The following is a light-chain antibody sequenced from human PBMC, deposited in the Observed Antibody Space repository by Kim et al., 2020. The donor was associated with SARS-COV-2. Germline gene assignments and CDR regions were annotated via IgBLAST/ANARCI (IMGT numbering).Light chain of an antibody. J-gene: IGLJ1*01. Sequence: QRVTITCTGSSTNIGAGYDVHWYQQLPGTAPKLLIYGKSHRPSGVPDRFSGSKSGTSASLAITGLQAEDEADYYCQSYDSSLSGYVFGTGTKVTVL. CDR1: STNIGAGYD. CDR3: QSYDSSLSGYV. CDR2: GKS. V-gene: IGLV1-40*01.